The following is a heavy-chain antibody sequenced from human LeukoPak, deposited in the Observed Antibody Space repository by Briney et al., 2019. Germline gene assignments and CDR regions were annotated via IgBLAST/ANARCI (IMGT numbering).Heavy chain of an antibody. CDR1: GVTFDDYV. V-gene: IGHV3-9*03. J-gene: IGHJ4*02. D-gene: IGHD2-2*01. CDR3: AEGGTSNDIVVVPAALYFDY. CDR2: ISWNRGSI. Sequence: PGGSLRLSCAASGVTFDDYVMHWVRQAPGKGLEWVSGISWNRGSIDYADSVKGRFTISRDNVKNSLYLQMKSLSAEDMGLYYCAEGGTSNDIVVVPAALYFDYWGQGTLVTVSS.